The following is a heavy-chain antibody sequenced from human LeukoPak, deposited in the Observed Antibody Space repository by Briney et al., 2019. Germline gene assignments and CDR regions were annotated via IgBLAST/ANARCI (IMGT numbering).Heavy chain of an antibody. D-gene: IGHD4-23*01. CDR2: IYYSGSA. Sequence: PSETLSLTCTVSGASINSNYWSWIRQPPGKGLEWIGYIYYSGSANYNPSLKSRVTISVDTSKNQFSLKLSSVTAADTAVYYCARGALTTVVTPDRHDAFDIWGQGTMVTVSS. CDR3: ARGALTTVVTPDRHDAFDI. J-gene: IGHJ3*02. CDR1: GASINSNY. V-gene: IGHV4-59*01.